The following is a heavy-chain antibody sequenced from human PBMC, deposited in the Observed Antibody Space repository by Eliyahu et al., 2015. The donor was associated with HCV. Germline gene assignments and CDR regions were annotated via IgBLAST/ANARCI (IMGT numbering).Heavy chain of an antibody. CDR1: GFTVSSNY. J-gene: IGHJ4*02. V-gene: IGHV3-66*02. CDR3: AIWSGTYYGN. Sequence: EVQLVESGGGLVQPGGSLRLSCAASGFTVSSNYMSWVRQAPGEGPGWGSLIFIGGDTYYADSVKGRFTISRDNSKNTLYLQMNSLRAEDTAVYYCAIWSGTYYGNWGQGTLVTVSS. CDR2: IFIGGDT. D-gene: IGHD1-26*01.